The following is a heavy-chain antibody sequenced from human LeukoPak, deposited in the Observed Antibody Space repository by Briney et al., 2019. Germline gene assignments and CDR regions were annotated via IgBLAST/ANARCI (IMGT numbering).Heavy chain of an antibody. V-gene: IGHV1-46*01. CDR3: ARADSSGYMFDY. D-gene: IGHD3-22*01. CDR1: GYTFTSYY. Sequence: ASVKVSCTASGYTFTSYYMHWVRQAPGQGLEWMGLINPTGGSTGYAQKLQGRVTMTTDTSTSTAYMELRSLRSDDTAVYYCARADSSGYMFDYWGQGTLVTVSS. CDR2: INPTGGST. J-gene: IGHJ4*02.